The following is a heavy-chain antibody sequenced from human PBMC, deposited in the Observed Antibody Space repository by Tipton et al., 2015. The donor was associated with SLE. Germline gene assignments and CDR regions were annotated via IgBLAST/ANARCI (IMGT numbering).Heavy chain of an antibody. J-gene: IGHJ5*02. CDR1: GFTVSSHY. V-gene: IGHV3-48*03. Sequence: SLRLSCAASGFTVSSHYMNWVRQAPGKGLEWVSYISSSGSTIYYADSVKGRFTISRDNAKNSLYLQMNSLRVEDTAVYFCAGDDYASGITWGQGTLVTVSS. D-gene: IGHD3-10*01. CDR2: ISSSGSTI. CDR3: AGDDYASGIT.